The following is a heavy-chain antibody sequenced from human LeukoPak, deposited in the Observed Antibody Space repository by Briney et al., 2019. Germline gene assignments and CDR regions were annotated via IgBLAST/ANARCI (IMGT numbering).Heavy chain of an antibody. Sequence: GGALRLSCAASGFTFSNAWMSWVRQAPGKGLEWVGHIKRQTDGGTTDYAGPVKGRFTISREDSKNTLSLQMNSLQTEDTAVYYCTTLGYCSSSSCYYTMVDYWGQGTLVTVSS. V-gene: IGHV3-15*01. CDR1: GFTFSNAW. CDR3: TTLGYCSSSSCYYTMVDY. CDR2: IKRQTDGGTT. D-gene: IGHD2-2*01. J-gene: IGHJ4*02.